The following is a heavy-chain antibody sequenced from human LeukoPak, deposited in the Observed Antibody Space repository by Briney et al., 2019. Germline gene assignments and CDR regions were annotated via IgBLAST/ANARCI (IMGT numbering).Heavy chain of an antibody. CDR2: ISYDGSNK. CDR1: GFTFSSYA. CDR3: YYDSSGW. Sequence: PSGGTVRLSCAASGFTFSSYAMHWVRQAPGKGLEWVAVISYDGSNKYYTDSVKGRFTISRDNSKSTLYLQMNSLRAEDTAVYYCYYDSSGWWGQGTMVTVSS. J-gene: IGHJ4*02. V-gene: IGHV3-30-3*01. D-gene: IGHD3-22*01.